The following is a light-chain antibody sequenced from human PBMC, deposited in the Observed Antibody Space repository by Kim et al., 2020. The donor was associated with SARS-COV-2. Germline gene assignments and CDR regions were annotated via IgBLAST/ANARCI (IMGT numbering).Light chain of an antibody. CDR2: DAS. Sequence: EIVLTQSPATLSLSPGERVTLSCRASQSVSKSLGWYQQKTGQAPRLLIYDASNRATGIPARFSGSGSGTDFTLTISSLEPEDFAVYYCQQRSKWPLTFGGGTKVDIK. V-gene: IGKV3-11*01. CDR3: QQRSKWPLT. CDR1: QSVSKS. J-gene: IGKJ4*01.